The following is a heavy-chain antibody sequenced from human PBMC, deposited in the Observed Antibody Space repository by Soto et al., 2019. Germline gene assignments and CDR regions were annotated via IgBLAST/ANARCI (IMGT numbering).Heavy chain of an antibody. V-gene: IGHV3-11*01. CDR3: ARDGDYYDSSGYFLREAFEI. D-gene: IGHD3-22*01. CDR1: GFSFSDYY. J-gene: IGHJ3*02. Sequence: QVQLVESGGGLVKPGGSLRLSCAASGFSFSDYYMSWIRQAPGKGLEWISYISSSGSIIDYADSVKGRFTISRDNAKNSLSLQMNSLRDEDTAVYYCARDGDYYDSSGYFLREAFEIWGQGTMVTVSS. CDR2: ISSSGSII.